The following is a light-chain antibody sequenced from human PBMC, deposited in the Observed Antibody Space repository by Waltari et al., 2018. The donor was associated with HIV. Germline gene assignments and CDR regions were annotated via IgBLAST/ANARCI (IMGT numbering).Light chain of an antibody. CDR2: DVS. Sequence: QSALPQPASVSGSPVQSINISCTGTSSDGGGYNYVPLSQHHPGKAPKLMIYDVSNQPSGVSNRFAGFKSGNTASLTISGLQAEDESDYYCSSYTSSSALYVVFGGGTKLTVL. J-gene: IGLJ2*01. CDR3: SSYTSSSALYVV. V-gene: IGLV2-14*03. CDR1: SSDGGGYNY.